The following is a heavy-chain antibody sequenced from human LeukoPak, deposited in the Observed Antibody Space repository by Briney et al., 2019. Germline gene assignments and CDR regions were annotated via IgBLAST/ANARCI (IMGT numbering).Heavy chain of an antibody. CDR1: GGSFSGYY. CDR3: ARRIEKTAMADY. V-gene: IGHV4-34*01. D-gene: IGHD5-18*01. J-gene: IGHJ4*02. Sequence: SETLSLTCAVYGGSFSGYYWSWVRQPPGKGLEWIGEINHSGSTNYNPSLKSRVTISVDTSKNQFSLKLSSVTAADTAVYYCARRIEKTAMADYWGQGTLVTVSS. CDR2: INHSGST.